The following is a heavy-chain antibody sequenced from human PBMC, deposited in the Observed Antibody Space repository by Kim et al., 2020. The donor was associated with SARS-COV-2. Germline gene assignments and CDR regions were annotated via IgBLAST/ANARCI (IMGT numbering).Heavy chain of an antibody. CDR3: ARASRSFSGYDSVGPLDY. V-gene: IGHV4-38-2*02. J-gene: IGHJ4*02. CDR1: GYSISSGYY. CDR2: IYHSGST. D-gene: IGHD5-12*01. Sequence: SETLSLTCTVSGYSISSGYYWGWIRQPPGKGLEWIGTIYHSGSTYYNPSLKSRVTISVDTSKNQFSLKLNSVTAADTAVYYCARASRSFSGYDSVGPLDYWGQGTLVTVSS.